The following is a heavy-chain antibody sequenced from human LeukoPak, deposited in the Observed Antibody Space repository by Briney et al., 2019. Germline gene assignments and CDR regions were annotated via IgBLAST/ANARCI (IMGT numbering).Heavy chain of an antibody. CDR2: IHQSGST. CDR1: GYSISSGYY. Sequence: SETLSLTCTVSGYSISSGYYWGWIRQPPGKGLEWIGNIHQSGSTYYNPSVKSRVSISMDTSKNQFSLKLNSVTAADTAVYYCARDSDHTSMLFKGFDYWGQGTLVTVSS. CDR3: ARDSDHTSMLFKGFDY. D-gene: IGHD5-18*01. J-gene: IGHJ4*02. V-gene: IGHV4-38-2*02.